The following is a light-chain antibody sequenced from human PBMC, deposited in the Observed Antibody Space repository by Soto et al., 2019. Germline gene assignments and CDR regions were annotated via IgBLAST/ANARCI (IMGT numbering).Light chain of an antibody. Sequence: DLQMTQSPSSLSASVGDRVTITCRASQSIATFLNWYQQRPGQAPRLLIYAASNLENGVPSTFRGSGSETLFTLTISSLQPEDFATYYCQQSYRTPVTFGQGTKLEIK. CDR3: QQSYRTPVT. J-gene: IGKJ2*01. V-gene: IGKV1-39*01. CDR1: QSIATF. CDR2: AAS.